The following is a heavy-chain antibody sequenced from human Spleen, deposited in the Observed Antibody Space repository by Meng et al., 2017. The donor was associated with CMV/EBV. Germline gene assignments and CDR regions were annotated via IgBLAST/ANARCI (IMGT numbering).Heavy chain of an antibody. CDR3: ARQRDFGDHSFDF. D-gene: IGHD4-17*01. Sequence: VSGDSITSGGYCWNWIRQNPGGGLEWIGYIADSGGTKYNPSLRTRLVISLDTSKSQFSLNLESVTAADTAVYYCARQRDFGDHSFDFWGQGTLVTVSS. J-gene: IGHJ4*02. CDR1: GDSITSGGYC. V-gene: IGHV4-31*02. CDR2: IADSGGT.